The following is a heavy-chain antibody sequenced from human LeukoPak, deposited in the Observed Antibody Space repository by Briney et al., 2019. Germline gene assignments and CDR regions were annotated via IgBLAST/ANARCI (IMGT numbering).Heavy chain of an antibody. CDR3: ENGHESTGYYYVD. J-gene: IGHJ4*02. D-gene: IGHD3-22*01. CDR2: INVGGDNN. V-gene: IGHV3-23*01. CDR1: GFTFSSYA. Sequence: GGSLRLSCAASGFTFSSYAMSWVRQAPGKGLEWVSSINVGGDNNWYADSVKGRFTISRDDSKNTLYLQVNNLRSDDTAVYYCENGHESTGYYYVDWGQGTLVTVSS.